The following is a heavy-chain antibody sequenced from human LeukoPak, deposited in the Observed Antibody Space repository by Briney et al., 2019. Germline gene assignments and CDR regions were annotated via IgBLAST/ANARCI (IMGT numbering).Heavy chain of an antibody. CDR3: AKNNGWFHLAQ. V-gene: IGHV3-7*03. Sequence: GGSLRLSCAVSGFSFRDHWMDWVRQAPGKGLEWVGHIKTDGSETYYVDSLKGRFSISRDNTNNALYLQMNSLRVEDTAVYYCAKNNGWFHLAQWGQGTLVTVSS. D-gene: IGHD6-19*01. J-gene: IGHJ4*02. CDR1: GFSFRDHW. CDR2: IKTDGSET.